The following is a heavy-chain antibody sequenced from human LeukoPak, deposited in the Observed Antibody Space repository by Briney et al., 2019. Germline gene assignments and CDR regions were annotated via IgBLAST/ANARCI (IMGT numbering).Heavy chain of an antibody. CDR1: GGSISNYY. Sequence: SETLSLTCTVSGGSISNYYWSWIRQPPGKGLEWIGYIYTSGSTNYNPSLKSRVTISVDTSKNQFSLKLSSVTAADTAVYYCASCRDGYNDAFDIWGQGTMVTVSS. J-gene: IGHJ3*02. D-gene: IGHD5-24*01. CDR3: ASCRDGYNDAFDI. V-gene: IGHV4-4*09. CDR2: IYTSGST.